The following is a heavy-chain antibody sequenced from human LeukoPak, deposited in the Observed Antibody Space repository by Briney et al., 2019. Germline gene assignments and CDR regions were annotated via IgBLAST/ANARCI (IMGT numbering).Heavy chain of an antibody. CDR3: ARGDQEFDY. V-gene: IGHV4-59*13. CDR2: VYASWEYNSSIN. J-gene: IGHJ4*02. CDR1: GTSINTYS. Sequence: SQTLSLACTVSGTSINTYSWIWIRQTPGKGLEGMGYVYASWEYNSSINTYHPSLESRVTITVDTSKNQFALRLTSLTAADTAVYYCARGDQEFDYWGQGTRVTVSS.